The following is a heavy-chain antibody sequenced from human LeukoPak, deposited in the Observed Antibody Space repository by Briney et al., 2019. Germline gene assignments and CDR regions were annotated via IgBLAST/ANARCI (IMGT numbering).Heavy chain of an antibody. J-gene: IGHJ5*02. D-gene: IGHD3-22*01. V-gene: IGHV4-59*08. CDR3: ARLYYDSSRYPNWFDP. CDR1: GDSISSYY. CDR2: IYYSGST. Sequence: SETLSLTCTVSGDSISSYYWSWIRQPPGKGLEWIGYIYYSGSTNYNPSLKSRGTISVDTSKNQFSLKLSSVTAADTAVYYCARLYYDSSRYPNWFDPWGQGTLVTVSS.